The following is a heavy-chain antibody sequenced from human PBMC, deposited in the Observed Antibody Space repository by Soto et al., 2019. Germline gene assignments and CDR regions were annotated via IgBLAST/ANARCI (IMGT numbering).Heavy chain of an antibody. J-gene: IGHJ5*02. Sequence: GESLKISCTGIGYAFTSYWIAWVRQMPGKGLEWMGIIYPGDSDTRYSPSFQGQVTISVDKSITTAYLQWSTLKASDTAMYYCARGYCTTTICDPWFDPWGQGTLVTV. CDR3: ARGYCTTTICDPWFDP. D-gene: IGHD2-2*01. CDR1: GYAFTSYW. V-gene: IGHV5-51*01. CDR2: IYPGDSDT.